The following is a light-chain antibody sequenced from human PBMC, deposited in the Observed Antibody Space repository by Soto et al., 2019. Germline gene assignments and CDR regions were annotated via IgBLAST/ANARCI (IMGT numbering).Light chain of an antibody. CDR2: DAS. CDR3: QQYNSYPVT. J-gene: IGKJ4*01. V-gene: IGKV1-5*01. CDR1: QSISSW. Sequence: EIQETQPPSPPFSSFGDKGTLTFRASQSISSWLAWYQQRPGRAPEVLIYDASSLESGVPSRFSGSGSGTEFTLTISSLQPDDFATYYCQQYNSYPVTFGGGTKVDIK.